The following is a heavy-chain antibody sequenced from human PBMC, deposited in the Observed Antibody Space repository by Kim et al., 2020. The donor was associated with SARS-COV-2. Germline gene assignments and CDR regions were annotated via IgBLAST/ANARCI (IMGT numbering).Heavy chain of an antibody. Sequence: GGSLRLSCAASGFTFSNYWMHWVRQAPGKGLVWVSNINQGGRNPQYADSVKGRFTISRDSAMNTLYLQMNSLRAEDTAAYYCWGSDLSSGVDVWGQGTTVTVS. CDR1: GFTFSNYW. CDR2: INQGGRNP. D-gene: IGHD3-16*01. J-gene: IGHJ6*02. CDR3: WGSDLSSGVDV. V-gene: IGHV3-74*01.